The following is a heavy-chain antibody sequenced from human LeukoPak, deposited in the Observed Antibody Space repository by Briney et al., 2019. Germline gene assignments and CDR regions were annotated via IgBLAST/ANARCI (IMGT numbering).Heavy chain of an antibody. Sequence: PSETLSLTCTVSGGSISSYYWSWIRQPPGKGLEWIGYIYYSGSTNYNPSLKSRVTISVDTSKNQFSLKLSSVTAADTAIYYCARGYSGYAHFDYWGQGTLVTVSS. V-gene: IGHV4-59*01. J-gene: IGHJ4*02. CDR1: GGSISSYY. CDR3: ARGYSGYAHFDY. D-gene: IGHD5-12*01. CDR2: IYYSGST.